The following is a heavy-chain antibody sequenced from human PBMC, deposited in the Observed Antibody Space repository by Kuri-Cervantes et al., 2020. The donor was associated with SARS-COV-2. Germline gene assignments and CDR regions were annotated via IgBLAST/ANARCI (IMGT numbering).Heavy chain of an antibody. Sequence: SETLSLTCTVSGRSVRSYFWSWIRQPPGKGLGWIGSVSNIGNTNYNPSLKIRVNISVDTSKNQFSLNLSSVTAADTAVYYCARALGYWGQGTLVTVSS. D-gene: IGHD7-27*01. CDR1: GRSVRSYF. CDR3: ARALGY. CDR2: VSNIGNT. J-gene: IGHJ4*02. V-gene: IGHV4-59*02.